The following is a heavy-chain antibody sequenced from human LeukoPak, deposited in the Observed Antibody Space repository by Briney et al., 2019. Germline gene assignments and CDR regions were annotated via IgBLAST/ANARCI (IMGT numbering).Heavy chain of an antibody. Sequence: GGSLRLSCEASGFTFSTSWMYWVRQAPGKGLVWVSRIKTDGSRTNYADSVKGRFTISRDNAKNTVYLEMNSLRSEDTAVYYCARAIGSSWGKVDYWGQGTLVTVSS. CDR3: ARAIGSSWGKVDY. J-gene: IGHJ4*02. D-gene: IGHD6-13*01. V-gene: IGHV3-74*01. CDR2: IKTDGSRT. CDR1: GFTFSTSW.